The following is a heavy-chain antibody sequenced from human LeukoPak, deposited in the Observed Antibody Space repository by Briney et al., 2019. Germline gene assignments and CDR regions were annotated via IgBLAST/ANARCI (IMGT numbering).Heavy chain of an antibody. D-gene: IGHD3-22*01. Sequence: PSETLSLTXAVYGGSFSGYYWSWIRQPPGKGVEWIGEINHSGSTNYNPSLKSRVTISVDTSKNQFSLKLSSVTAADTAVYYCARGGRYDSSGYYYFDYWGQGTLVTVSS. CDR1: GGSFSGYY. V-gene: IGHV4-34*01. CDR3: ARGGRYDSSGYYYFDY. CDR2: INHSGST. J-gene: IGHJ4*02.